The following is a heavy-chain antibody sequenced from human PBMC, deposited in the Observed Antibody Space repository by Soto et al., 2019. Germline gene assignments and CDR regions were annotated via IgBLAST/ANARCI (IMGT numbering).Heavy chain of an antibody. J-gene: IGHJ4*02. CDR1: GYTFTSYA. CDR3: ASPPEYQLLPRLLGY. V-gene: IGHV1-3*01. CDR2: INAGNGNT. Sequence: ASVKVSCKASGYTFTSYAMHWVRQAPGQRLEWMGWINAGNGNTKYSQKFQGRVTITRDTSASTAYMELSSLRSEDTAVYYCASPPEYQLLPRLLGYWGQGTLVPVSS. D-gene: IGHD2-2*01.